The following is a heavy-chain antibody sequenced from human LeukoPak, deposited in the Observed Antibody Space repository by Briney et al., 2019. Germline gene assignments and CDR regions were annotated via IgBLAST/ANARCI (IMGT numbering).Heavy chain of an antibody. CDR1: GGSISSSNW. D-gene: IGHD2-15*01. CDR3: ASFGYCSGGSCSPGNY. CDR2: IYHSGST. V-gene: IGHV4-4*02. J-gene: IGHJ4*02. Sequence: SGTLSLTCAVSGGSISSSNWWSWVRQPPGKGLEWIGEIYHSGSTNYNPSLKSRVTISVDKSKNQFSLKLSSVTAADTAVYYCASFGYCSGGSCSPGNYWGQGTLVTVSS.